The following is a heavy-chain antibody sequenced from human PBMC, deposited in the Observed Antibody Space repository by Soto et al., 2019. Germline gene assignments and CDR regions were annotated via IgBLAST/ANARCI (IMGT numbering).Heavy chain of an antibody. J-gene: IGHJ4*02. CDR3: AKDKYSGYDSLIDY. CDR2: ISGSGGST. CDR1: GFTFSSYA. D-gene: IGHD5-12*01. Sequence: EVQLLESGGGLVQPGGSLRLSCAASGFTFSSYAMSWVRQAPGKGLEWVSAISGSGGSTYYADSVKGRFTISRDNSKNTLYLQLKSLRAEDTAVYYCAKDKYSGYDSLIDYWGQGTLVTVSS. V-gene: IGHV3-23*01.